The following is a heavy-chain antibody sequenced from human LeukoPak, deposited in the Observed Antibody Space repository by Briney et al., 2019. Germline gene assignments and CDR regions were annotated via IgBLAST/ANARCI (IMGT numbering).Heavy chain of an antibody. J-gene: IGHJ4*02. V-gene: IGHV4-38-2*02. Sequence: SETLSLTCAVSGYSISSGYYWGWIRQPPGKGLEGIGSIYHSGSTYYNPSLKSRVTISVDTSKNQFSLKLSSVTAADTAVYYCARDVSSSSWTVDYWGQGTLVTVSS. CDR1: GYSISSGYY. CDR2: IYHSGST. D-gene: IGHD6-13*01. CDR3: ARDVSSSSWTVDY.